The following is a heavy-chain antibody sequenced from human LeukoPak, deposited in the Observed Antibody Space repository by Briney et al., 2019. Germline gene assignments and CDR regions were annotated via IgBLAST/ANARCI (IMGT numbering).Heavy chain of an antibody. CDR3: ASTADSSSWGNY. Sequence: SVKVSCKASGGTFSSYAISWVRQAPGQGPEWMGGIIPIFGTANYAQKFQGRVTITTDESTSTAYMELSSLRSEDTAVYYCASTADSSSWGNYWGQGTLVTVSS. CDR2: IIPIFGTA. D-gene: IGHD6-13*01. J-gene: IGHJ4*02. V-gene: IGHV1-69*05. CDR1: GGTFSSYA.